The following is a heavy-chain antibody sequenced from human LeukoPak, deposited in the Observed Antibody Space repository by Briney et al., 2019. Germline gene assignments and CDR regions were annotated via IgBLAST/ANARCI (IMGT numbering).Heavy chain of an antibody. V-gene: IGHV4-34*01. D-gene: IGHD5-24*01. CDR2: INHSGST. CDR3: ARVGPEEGGYNHNYYYYGMDV. CDR1: GGSFSGYY. Sequence: SETLSLTCAVYGGSFSGYYWSWIRQPPGKGLEWIGEINHSGSTNYNPPLKSRVTISVDTSKNQFSLKLSSVTAADTAVYYCARVGPEEGGYNHNYYYYGMDVWGQGTTVTVSS. J-gene: IGHJ6*02.